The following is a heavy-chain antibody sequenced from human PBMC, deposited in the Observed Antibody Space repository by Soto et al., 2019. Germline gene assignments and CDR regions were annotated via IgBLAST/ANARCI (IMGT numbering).Heavy chain of an antibody. CDR1: GFTFSAHY. Sequence: EVQLVESGGGLVHPGWSLRLSCAASGFTFSAHYMDWVRQAQGKGLEWVGRIKNKANSYTTEYAESVEGRFTISREDSQNSLYLQMNSLKTEDTAVYYCARVSLVGPSWVRYCDYWGQGSQVAVSS. CDR3: ARVSLVGPSWVRYCDY. V-gene: IGHV3-72*01. CDR2: IKNKANSYTT. D-gene: IGHD1-26*01. J-gene: IGHJ4*02.